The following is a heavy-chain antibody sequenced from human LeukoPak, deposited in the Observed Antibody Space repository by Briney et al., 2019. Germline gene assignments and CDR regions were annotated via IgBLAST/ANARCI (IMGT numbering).Heavy chain of an antibody. CDR2: ISYGGGNK. V-gene: IGHV3-30*18. J-gene: IGHJ4*02. CDR3: AKDIGVQLWVFDY. CDR1: GFTFSSYG. D-gene: IGHD5-18*01. Sequence: GGSLRLSCAASGFTFSSYGMHWVRQAPGKGLEWVAVISYGGGNKYYADSVKGRFTISRDNSKNTLYLQMNSLRAEDTAVYYCAKDIGVQLWVFDYWGQGTLVTVSS.